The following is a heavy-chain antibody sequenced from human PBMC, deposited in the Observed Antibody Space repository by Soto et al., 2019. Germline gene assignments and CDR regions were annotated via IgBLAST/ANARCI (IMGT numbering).Heavy chain of an antibody. D-gene: IGHD2-15*01. CDR2: INHSGST. J-gene: IGHJ3*02. V-gene: IGHV4-34*01. CDR1: GGSFSGYY. Sequence: QVQLQQWGAGLLKPSETLSLTCAVYGGSFSGYYWSWIRQPPGKGLEWIGEINHSGSTNYNPSLKSRVNISVDTSMNQFSLKLSSVTAADTAVYYCARGPPGYCSGGSCPTGGSSSGFDAFAIWGQGTMVTVSS. CDR3: ARGPPGYCSGGSCPTGGSSSGFDAFAI.